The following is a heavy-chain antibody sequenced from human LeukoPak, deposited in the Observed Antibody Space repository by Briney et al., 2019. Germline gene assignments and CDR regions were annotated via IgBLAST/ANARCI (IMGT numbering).Heavy chain of an antibody. CDR2: IYYSGST. J-gene: IGHJ4*02. V-gene: IGHV4-4*02. D-gene: IGHD3-10*01. CDR1: GGSISSSNW. CDR3: ARAGFEGSGSYATTPYFDY. Sequence: SETLSLTCAVSGGSISSSNWWSWVRQPPGKGLEWIGYIYYSGSTNYNPSLKSRVTISVDTSKNQFSLKLSSVTAADTAVYYCARAGFEGSGSYATTPYFDYWGQGTLVTVSS.